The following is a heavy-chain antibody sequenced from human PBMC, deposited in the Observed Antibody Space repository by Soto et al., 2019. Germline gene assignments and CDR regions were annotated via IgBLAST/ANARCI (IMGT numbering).Heavy chain of an antibody. CDR2: ISAYNGNT. J-gene: IGHJ4*02. CDR1: GYTFTSYG. Sequence: QVQLVQSGAEVKKPGASVKVSCKASGYTFTSYGISWVRQAPGQGLEWMGWISAYNGNTNYAQKLQGRVTMTTDTATSTAYMELRSLRSDDTAVYYCVRVMRVMGAIVVVRAVIDFWGQVTLLTVSS. V-gene: IGHV1-18*01. D-gene: IGHD2-2*01. CDR3: VRVMRVMGAIVVVRAVIDF.